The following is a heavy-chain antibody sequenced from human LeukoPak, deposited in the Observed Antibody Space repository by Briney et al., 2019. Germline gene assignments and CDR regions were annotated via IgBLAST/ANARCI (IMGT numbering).Heavy chain of an antibody. CDR2: ISGGGGST. V-gene: IGHV3-23*01. J-gene: IGHJ4*02. Sequence: QTGGSLRLSCAASGFTFTSYSMNWVRQAPGKGLEWVSTISGGGGSTYYADSVKGRFTISRDNSKNTLYLQVNSLRAEDTAVYYCARGPNSIAAAGTGDYWGQGTLVTVSS. CDR1: GFTFTSYS. CDR3: ARGPNSIAAAGTGDY. D-gene: IGHD6-13*01.